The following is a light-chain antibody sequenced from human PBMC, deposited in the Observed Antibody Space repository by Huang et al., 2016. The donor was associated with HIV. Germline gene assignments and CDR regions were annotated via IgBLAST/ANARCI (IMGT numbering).Light chain of an antibody. CDR1: QTVTNNY. CDR3: QQFGSSPPYS. Sequence: IVLTQSPDTLSLSPGERATLSCRASQTVTNNYLAWYQQRPGQAPRLLIYGASTRATGIPDQFSGSGSGTDFTLTISRLEPKDFVVYYCQQFGSSPPYSFGQGTKLEIK. V-gene: IGKV3-20*01. J-gene: IGKJ2*03. CDR2: GAS.